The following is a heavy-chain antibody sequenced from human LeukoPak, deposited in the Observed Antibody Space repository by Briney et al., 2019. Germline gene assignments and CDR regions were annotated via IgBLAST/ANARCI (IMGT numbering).Heavy chain of an antibody. J-gene: IGHJ5*02. D-gene: IGHD3-22*01. V-gene: IGHV4-30-4*01. CDR2: MYYSGST. CDR3: ARPYYYDSRIDP. CDR1: GGSISSGDYY. Sequence: SETLSLTCTVSGGSISSGDYYWSWIRQPPGKGLEWVGYMYYSGSTYYNPSLKSRITISVDTSKNQFSLKLSSVTAADTAVYYCARPYYYDSRIDPWGQGTLVTVSS.